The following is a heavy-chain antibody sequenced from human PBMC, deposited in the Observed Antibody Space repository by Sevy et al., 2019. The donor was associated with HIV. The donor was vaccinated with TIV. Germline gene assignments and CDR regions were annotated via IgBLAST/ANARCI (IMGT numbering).Heavy chain of an antibody. CDR3: ARDCNSASCLWGLDV. J-gene: IGHJ6*02. CDR1: GFIFSDFY. CDR2: ISSRGSTI. V-gene: IGHV3-11*01. D-gene: IGHD2-2*01. Sequence: GGSLRLSCAASGFIFSDFYMSWVRQAPGKGLEWISYISSRGSTIYYADSVKGRFTISRDNAKNSLYLQMNSLTAEDTAVYYCARDCNSASCLWGLDVWGQGTTVTVSS.